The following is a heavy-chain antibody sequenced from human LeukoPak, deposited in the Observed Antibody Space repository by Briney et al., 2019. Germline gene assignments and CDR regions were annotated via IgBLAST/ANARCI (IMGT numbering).Heavy chain of an antibody. V-gene: IGHV1-69*13. CDR2: IIPIFGTA. J-gene: IGHJ4*02. D-gene: IGHD6-19*01. Sequence: GASVKVSCKASGGTFISYAISWVRQAPGQGLEWMGGIIPIFGTANYAQKFQGRVTITADESTSTAYMELSSLRSEDTAVYYCARDWDSSGPYYFDYWGQGTLVTVSS. CDR1: GGTFISYA. CDR3: ARDWDSSGPYYFDY.